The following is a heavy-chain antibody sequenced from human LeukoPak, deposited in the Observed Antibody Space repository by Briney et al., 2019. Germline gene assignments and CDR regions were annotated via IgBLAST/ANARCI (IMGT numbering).Heavy chain of an antibody. CDR2: MNPNSGNT. Sequence: ASVKVSCKASGYTFTSYDINWVRQATGQGLEWMGWMNPNSGNTGYAQKFQGRVTITRNTSISTAYMELSSLRSEDTAVYYCARGNIVVVSAAPPYYYYYYYMDVWGKGTTVTVSS. CDR1: GYTFTSYD. V-gene: IGHV1-8*03. J-gene: IGHJ6*03. D-gene: IGHD2-2*01. CDR3: ARGNIVVVSAAPPYYYYYYYMDV.